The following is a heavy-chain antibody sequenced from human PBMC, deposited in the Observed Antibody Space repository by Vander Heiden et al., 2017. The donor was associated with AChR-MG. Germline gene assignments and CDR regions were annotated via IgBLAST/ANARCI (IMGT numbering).Heavy chain of an antibody. Sequence: VQLVQSGAELKKPGSWVKASCKPPGGTFRSHPISWVRQAPGQGLEWMGRIIPILGIANYAQKFQGRVTITADKSTSTAYMELSSLRSEDTAVYYCATSTYYYGSGSFGGGMDVWGQGTTVTVSS. V-gene: IGHV1-69*04. D-gene: IGHD3-10*01. J-gene: IGHJ6*02. CDR2: IIPILGIA. CDR1: GGTFRSHP. CDR3: ATSTYYYGSGSFGGGMDV.